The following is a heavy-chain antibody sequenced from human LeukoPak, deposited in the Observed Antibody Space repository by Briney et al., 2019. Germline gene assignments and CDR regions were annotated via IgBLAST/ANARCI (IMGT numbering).Heavy chain of an antibody. V-gene: IGHV3-21*01. CDR2: ISSSSSYI. D-gene: IGHD1/OR15-1a*01. CDR3: ARDTKEQGGVAFDI. J-gene: IGHJ3*02. CDR1: GFTFSSYC. Sequence: GGSLRLSCAASGFTFSSYCMNWVRQAPGKGLEWVSSISSSSSYIYYADSVEGRFTISRDNAKNSLYLQMNSLRAEDTAVYYCARDTKEQGGVAFDIWGQGTMVTVSS.